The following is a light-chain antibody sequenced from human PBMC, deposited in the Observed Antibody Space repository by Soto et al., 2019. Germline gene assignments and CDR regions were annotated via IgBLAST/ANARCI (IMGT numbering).Light chain of an antibody. CDR1: QSISSW. V-gene: IGKV1-5*03. J-gene: IGKJ1*01. CDR3: QHYNSHSEA. Sequence: DIQMTQSPSTLSASAGARVTITCRASQSISSWLAWYQQKPGKAPKLLIYKAYTLQSGVTSRFSGSGSGTEFTLTISSLQPDDFATYYCQHYNSHSEAVGQGTKVDIK. CDR2: KAY.